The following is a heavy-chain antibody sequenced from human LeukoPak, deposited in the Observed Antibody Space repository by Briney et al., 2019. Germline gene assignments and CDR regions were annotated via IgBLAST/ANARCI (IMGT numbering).Heavy chain of an antibody. J-gene: IGHJ5*02. CDR1: GFPFDVYA. V-gene: IGHV3-9*01. CDR3: AKAHYHDPCGLQA. CDR2: ISWNSITI. D-gene: IGHD3-22*01. Sequence: GGSLRLSCVASGFPFDVYAMHWVRQAPGKGLEWVSGISWNSITIGYADSVKGRFTISRDNAKNSLDLQMNSLRAEDTAFYYCAKAHYHDPCGLQAWGQGTPVTVSS.